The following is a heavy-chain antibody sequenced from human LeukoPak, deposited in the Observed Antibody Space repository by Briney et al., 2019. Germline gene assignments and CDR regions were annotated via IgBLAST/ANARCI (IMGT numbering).Heavy chain of an antibody. CDR1: GGSISSSTYY. CDR2: ISYSGSS. V-gene: IGHV4-39*01. D-gene: IGHD3-3*01. CDR3: ARLFYDFWSGHYYYYMDV. J-gene: IGHJ6*03. Sequence: SETLSLTCTVSGGSISSSTYYWGRLRQPPGEGLEWIGSISYSGSSYDNPSLKSRVTISVDTSKNQFSLKVSSVTAADTAVYYCARLFYDFWSGHYYYYMDVWGKGTTVTVSS.